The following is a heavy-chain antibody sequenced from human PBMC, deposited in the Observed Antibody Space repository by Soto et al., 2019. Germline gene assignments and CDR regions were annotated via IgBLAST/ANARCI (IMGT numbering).Heavy chain of an antibody. V-gene: IGHV1-2*02. CDR1: GYTFTGYY. CDR3: ARAGRITFGGVIPRQLAYS. J-gene: IGHJ5*02. Sequence: QVQLVQSGAEVKKPGASVKVSCKASGYTFTGYYMHWVRQAPGQGLEWMGWINPNSGGTNYAQKFQGRVTMTRDTSISTAYMGLSRLRSDDTAVYYCARAGRITFGGVIPRQLAYSWGQGTLVTVSS. CDR2: INPNSGGT. D-gene: IGHD3-16*02.